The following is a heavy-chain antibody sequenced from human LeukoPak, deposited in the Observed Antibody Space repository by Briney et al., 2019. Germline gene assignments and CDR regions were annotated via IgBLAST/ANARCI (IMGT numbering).Heavy chain of an antibody. CDR2: FDPEDGET. CDR3: ATNARRVIAAAGTDFDY. V-gene: IGHV1-24*01. CDR1: GYTLTELS. J-gene: IGHJ4*02. D-gene: IGHD6-13*01. Sequence: ASVKVSCKVSGYTLTELSMHWVRQAPGKGLEWMGGFDPEDGETIYAQKFQGRVTMTEDTSTDTAYMELSSLRSEDTAVYYCATNARRVIAAAGTDFDYWGQGTLVTVSS.